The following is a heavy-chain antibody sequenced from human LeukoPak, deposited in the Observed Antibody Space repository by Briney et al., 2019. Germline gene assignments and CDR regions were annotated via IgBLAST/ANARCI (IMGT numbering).Heavy chain of an antibody. J-gene: IGHJ4*02. Sequence: GGSLRLSCAASGFTFSTYGMHWDRQAPGKGLEWVTFIRYDGINKYYADSVKGRFTISRDNSKNTLYLQMNSLRAEDTAVYYCARGDTMVRGVIDYWGLGTLVTVSS. CDR3: ARGDTMVRGVIDY. V-gene: IGHV3-30*02. CDR1: GFTFSTYG. CDR2: IRYDGINK. D-gene: IGHD3-10*01.